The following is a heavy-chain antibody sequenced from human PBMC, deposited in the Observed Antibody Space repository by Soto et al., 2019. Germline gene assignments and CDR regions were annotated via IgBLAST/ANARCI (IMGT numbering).Heavy chain of an antibody. CDR3: AKGTSLGFDWPVDY. Sequence: EVQLVESGGGLVQPGRSLRLSCAASGFTFDDYAMHWVWQAPGKGLEWVSGISWNSGSIGYADSVKGRFTISRDNAKNSLYLQMNSLRAEDTALYYCAKGTSLGFDWPVDYWGQGTLVTVSS. CDR2: ISWNSGSI. V-gene: IGHV3-9*01. D-gene: IGHD3-9*01. CDR1: GFTFDDYA. J-gene: IGHJ4*02.